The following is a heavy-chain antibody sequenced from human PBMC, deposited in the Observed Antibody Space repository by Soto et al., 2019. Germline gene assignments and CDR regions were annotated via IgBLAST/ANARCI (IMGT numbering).Heavy chain of an antibody. D-gene: IGHD3-3*01. J-gene: IGHJ3*02. CDR1: GYSFTSYW. Sequence: PGESLKISCKGSGYSFTSYWIGWVRQMPGKGLEWMGIIYPGDSDTRYSPSFQGQVTISADKSISTAYLQWSSLKASDTAMYYCARHEPIWSGYYGAFDIWAQGTMVTVSS. V-gene: IGHV5-51*01. CDR3: ARHEPIWSGYYGAFDI. CDR2: IYPGDSDT.